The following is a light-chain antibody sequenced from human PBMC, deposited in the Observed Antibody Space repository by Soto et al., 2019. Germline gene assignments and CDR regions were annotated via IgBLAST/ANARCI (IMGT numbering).Light chain of an antibody. CDR1: QPISNY. V-gene: IGKV1-39*01. J-gene: IGKJ5*01. CDR3: QQTHAVPPT. CDR2: GAS. Sequence: DVQMTQSPSSLSASVGDRVTITCRASQPISNYLNLYQQKVGEAPKVLIFGASSLQSGAPSRFSGSGYGTDFTLVINNLHPDDFATYYCQQTHAVPPTFGQGTRLEIK.